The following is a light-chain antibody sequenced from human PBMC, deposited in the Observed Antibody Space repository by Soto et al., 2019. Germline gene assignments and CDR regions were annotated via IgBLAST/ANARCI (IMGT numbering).Light chain of an antibody. Sequence: QSVLTQPPSVSGAPGQRVTISCTGSGSNIGGGYDVHWYQQFPGTAPKLLIFANNNRPSGVPDRFSGSRSDTSASLAITGLQAEDEADYYCQSYDSGLSVDVFGTGTKLTVL. CDR1: GSNIGGGYD. J-gene: IGLJ1*01. V-gene: IGLV1-40*01. CDR2: ANN. CDR3: QSYDSGLSVDV.